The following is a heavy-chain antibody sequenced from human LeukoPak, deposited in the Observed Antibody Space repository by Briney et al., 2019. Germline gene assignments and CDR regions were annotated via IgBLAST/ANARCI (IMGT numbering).Heavy chain of an antibody. CDR2: ISGSGGST. CDR3: ARAIGYCSGGSCYGVY. Sequence: PGGSLRLSCAASGFTFSSYAMSWVRQAPGKGLEWVSAISGSGGSTYYADSVKGRFTISRDNSKNTLYLQMNSLRAEDTAVYYCARAIGYCSGGSCYGVYWGQGTLVTVSS. V-gene: IGHV3-23*01. CDR1: GFTFSSYA. J-gene: IGHJ4*02. D-gene: IGHD2-15*01.